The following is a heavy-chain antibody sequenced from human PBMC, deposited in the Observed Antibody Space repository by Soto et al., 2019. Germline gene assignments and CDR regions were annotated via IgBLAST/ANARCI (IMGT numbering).Heavy chain of an antibody. D-gene: IGHD1-26*01. J-gene: IGHJ6*02. CDR2: MNPNSGNT. Sequence: ASVKVSCKASGYTFTSYGISWVRQAPGQGLEWMGWMNPNSGNTGYAQKFQGRVTMTRNTSISTAYMELSSLRSEDTAVYYCATGGELLPYYYYYGMDVWGQGTTVTVSS. CDR3: ATGGELLPYYYYYGMDV. V-gene: IGHV1-8*02. CDR1: GYTFTSYG.